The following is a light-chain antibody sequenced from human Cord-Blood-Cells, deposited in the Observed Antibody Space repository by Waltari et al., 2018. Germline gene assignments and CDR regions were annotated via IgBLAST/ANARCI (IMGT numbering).Light chain of an antibody. CDR3: SSYTSSSTWL. Sequence: QSALTQPASVSGSPGQPITLYCTGASSDGGGYNYFSWYQQHPGKAPKLMMYDVSNRPSGVSNRFSGSKSGNTASLTISGLQAEDEADYYCSSYTSSSTWLFGGGTKLTVL. CDR1: SSDGGGYNY. CDR2: DVS. J-gene: IGLJ3*02. V-gene: IGLV2-14*01.